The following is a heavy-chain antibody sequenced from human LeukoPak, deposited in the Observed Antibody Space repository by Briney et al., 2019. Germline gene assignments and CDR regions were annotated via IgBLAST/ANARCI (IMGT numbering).Heavy chain of an antibody. D-gene: IGHD1-1*01. CDR1: GYTFTSYD. J-gene: IGHJ5*02. CDR3: ARAGTTGTTGWFDP. Sequence: GASVKVSCKASGYTFTSYDINWVRQATGHGLEGMGWMNSNSGNTGYARKFQGRVTMTRNTSISTAYMELSSLRSEDTAVYYCARAGTTGTTGWFDPWGQGTLVTVSS. V-gene: IGHV1-8*01. CDR2: MNSNSGNT.